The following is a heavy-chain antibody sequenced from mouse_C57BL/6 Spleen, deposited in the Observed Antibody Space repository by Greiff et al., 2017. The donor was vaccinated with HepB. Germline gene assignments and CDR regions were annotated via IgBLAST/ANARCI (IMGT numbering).Heavy chain of an antibody. J-gene: IGHJ2*01. Sequence: VQLQQSGPELVKPGASVKISCKASGYAFSSSWMNWVKQRPGKGLEWIGRIYPGDGDTNYNGKFKGKATLTADKSSSTAYMQLSSLTSEDAAVYFCARWGLLNTRYYFDYWGQGTTLTVSS. CDR1: GYAFSSSW. D-gene: IGHD5-2*01. CDR2: IYPGDGDT. V-gene: IGHV1-82*01. CDR3: ARWGLLNTRYYFDY.